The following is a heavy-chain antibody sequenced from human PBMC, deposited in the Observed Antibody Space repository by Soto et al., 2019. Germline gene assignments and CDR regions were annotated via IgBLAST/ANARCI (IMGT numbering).Heavy chain of an antibody. J-gene: IGHJ5*02. CDR2: VYYSGST. CDR3: VRDYLLTGFDT. V-gene: IGHV4-59*11. Sequence: SLTCSCSYGSISTRHWRRVRQPPGKGLEWIGYVYYSGSTNYNPSLKSRVGMSIDASKNQFSLELKSVTAADTATYYCVRDYLLTGFDTWGQGTLVTVSS. CDR1: YGSISTRH. D-gene: IGHD3-9*01.